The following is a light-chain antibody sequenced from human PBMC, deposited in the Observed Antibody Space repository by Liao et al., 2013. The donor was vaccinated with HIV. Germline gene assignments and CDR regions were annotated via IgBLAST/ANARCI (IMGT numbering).Light chain of an antibody. J-gene: IGLJ3*02. V-gene: IGLV3-1*01. Sequence: SYELTQPPSVSVSPGQTASITCSGDKLGDKYGCWYQQKPGQSPVLVIYQDSKRPSGIPERFSGSNSENTATLTISRAEAGDEADYYCQVWDSGTAVFGGGTKLTVL. CDR3: QVWDSGTAV. CDR2: QDS. CDR1: KLGDKY.